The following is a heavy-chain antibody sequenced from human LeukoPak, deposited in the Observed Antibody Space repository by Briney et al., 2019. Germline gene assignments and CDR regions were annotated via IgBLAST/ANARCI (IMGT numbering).Heavy chain of an antibody. V-gene: IGHV3-66*01. J-gene: IGHJ4*02. CDR3: ARDQLAYFDY. CDR1: GFTVSSNY. Sequence: PGGSLRLSCAASGFTVSSNYMSWVRQAPGKGLEWVSLIYSGGSTDYADSVKGRFTISRDNSKNTLYLQMNSLRAEDTAVYYCARDQLAYFDYWGQGTLVTVSS. CDR2: IYSGGST.